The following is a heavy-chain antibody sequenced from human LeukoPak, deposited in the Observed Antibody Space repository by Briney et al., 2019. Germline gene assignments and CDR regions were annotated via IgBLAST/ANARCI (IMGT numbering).Heavy chain of an antibody. V-gene: IGHV1-2*02. CDR2: INPNSGGT. CDR1: AYIFTTYY. D-gene: IGHD6-19*01. J-gene: IGHJ6*03. Sequence: EASVKVSCKASAYIFTTYYMHWVRQAPGQGLEWMGWINPNSGGTNYAQKFQGRVTMTRDTSISTAYMELSRLRSDDTAVYYCASPDPGYSSGWRRGRYYYYYMDVWGKGTTVTVSS. CDR3: ASPDPGYSSGWRRGRYYYYYMDV.